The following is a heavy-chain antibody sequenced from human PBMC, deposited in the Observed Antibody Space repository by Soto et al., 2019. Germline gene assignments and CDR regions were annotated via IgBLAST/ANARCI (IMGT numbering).Heavy chain of an antibody. CDR2: IYLRDSAT. Sequence: GESLKISCEASGYTFTNYWIGWVRLIPGTGLEWMGFIYLRDSATRYSPSFQDQVTMSVDKSIGTAYLQWSSLKASDTAMYYCVRRSRKIESSVRPRSFDYWGQGTLVTVSS. CDR3: VRRSRKIESSVRPRSFDY. J-gene: IGHJ4*02. D-gene: IGHD3-22*01. CDR1: GYTFTNYW. V-gene: IGHV5-51*01.